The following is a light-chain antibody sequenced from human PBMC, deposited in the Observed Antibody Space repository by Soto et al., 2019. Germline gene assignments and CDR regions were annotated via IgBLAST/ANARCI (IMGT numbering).Light chain of an antibody. J-gene: IGKJ2*01. CDR3: QQYGRSPYT. V-gene: IGKV3-20*01. Sequence: EIMLTQSPGTLSLSPGERATLSCRASQSVSSSYLAWCQQKPGQAPRLLIYGASSRATGIPDRFSGSGSGTDFTLTISRLEPEDFAVYYCQQYGRSPYTFGQGTKLEIK. CDR1: QSVSSSY. CDR2: GAS.